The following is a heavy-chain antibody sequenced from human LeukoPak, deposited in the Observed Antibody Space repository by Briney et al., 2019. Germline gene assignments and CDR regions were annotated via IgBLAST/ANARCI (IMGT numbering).Heavy chain of an antibody. CDR2: INSDGINT. D-gene: IGHD4-23*01. CDR3: AKDEVSYGGFDY. CDR1: GFTFSNYW. J-gene: IGHJ4*02. Sequence: GGSLRLSCAASGFTFSNYWMHWVRQAPGKGLVWVSRINSDGINTSYADSVKGRFTISRDNAKNTLNLQMNSLRAEDTALYYCAKDEVSYGGFDYWGQGTLVTVSS. V-gene: IGHV3-74*01.